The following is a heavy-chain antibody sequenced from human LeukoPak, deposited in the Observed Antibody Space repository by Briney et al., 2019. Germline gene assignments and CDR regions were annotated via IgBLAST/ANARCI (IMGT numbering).Heavy chain of an antibody. Sequence: PGGSLRLSCAASGFTFSNCGMHWVRQAPGEGLEWVAIISFDGGNKYYADSVKGRFTISRDNSKNTMYLQMNSLRGEDTAVYYCAKAAYDFWSGYSSGSMDVWGQGTTVTVSS. CDR3: AKAAYDFWSGYSSGSMDV. D-gene: IGHD3-3*01. J-gene: IGHJ6*02. V-gene: IGHV3-30*18. CDR1: GFTFSNCG. CDR2: ISFDGGNK.